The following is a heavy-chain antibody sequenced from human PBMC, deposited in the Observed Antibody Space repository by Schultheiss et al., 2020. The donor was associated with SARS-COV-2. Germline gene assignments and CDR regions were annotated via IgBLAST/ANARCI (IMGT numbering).Heavy chain of an antibody. V-gene: IGHV1-2*02. Sequence: ASVKVSCKASGYTFTSYGISWVRQAPGQGLEWMGWINPNSGGTNYAQKFQGRVTMTRDTSISTAYMELSRLRSDDTAVYYCARYFDWLYDYWGQGTLVTVSS. J-gene: IGHJ4*02. D-gene: IGHD3-9*01. CDR2: INPNSGGT. CDR1: GYTFTSYG. CDR3: ARYFDWLYDY.